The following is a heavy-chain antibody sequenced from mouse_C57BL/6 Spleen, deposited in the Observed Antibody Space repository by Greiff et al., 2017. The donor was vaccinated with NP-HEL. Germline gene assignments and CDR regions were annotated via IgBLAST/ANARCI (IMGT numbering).Heavy chain of an antibody. CDR2: FHPYNDDT. D-gene: IGHD1-1*01. J-gene: IGHJ2*01. CDR3: ARPHYYGTYFDY. V-gene: IGHV1-47*01. Sequence: VQLQQSGAELVKPGASVKMSCKASGYTFTTYPIEWMKQNHGKSLEWIGNFHPYNDDTKYNEKFKGKATLTAEKSSSTVYLELSRLTSDDSAVYYCARPHYYGTYFDYWGQGTTLTVSS. CDR1: GYTFTTYP.